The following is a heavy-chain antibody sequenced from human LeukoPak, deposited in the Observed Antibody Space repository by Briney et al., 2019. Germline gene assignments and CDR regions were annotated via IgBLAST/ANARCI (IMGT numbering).Heavy chain of an antibody. CDR3: ARVLMGVLYYYYYMDV. V-gene: IGHV3-53*01. CDR2: FYIGGST. CDR1: GFTVSSNY. Sequence: PGGSLRLSCAASGFTVSSNYMSWVRQAPGKGLEWVSVFYIGGSTYYADSVKGRFTISRDNSKNTLYLQMNSLRAEDTAVYYCARVLMGVLYYYYYMDVWGKGTTVTVSS. J-gene: IGHJ6*03. D-gene: IGHD2-8*01.